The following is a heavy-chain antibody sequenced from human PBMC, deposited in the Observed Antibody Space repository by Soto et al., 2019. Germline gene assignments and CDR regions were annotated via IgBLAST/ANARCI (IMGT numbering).Heavy chain of an antibody. D-gene: IGHD3-3*01. J-gene: IGHJ4*02. CDR2: IKSKTDGGTT. CDR1: GFTFSNAW. CDR3: TTALLRFLEWPYYYFDY. Sequence: GGSLRLSCAASGFTFSNAWMSWVRQAPGKGLEWVGRIKSKTDGGTTDYAAPVKGRFTISRDDSKNTLYLQMNSLKTEDTAVYYCTTALLRFLEWPYYYFDYWGQGTLVTVSS. V-gene: IGHV3-15*01.